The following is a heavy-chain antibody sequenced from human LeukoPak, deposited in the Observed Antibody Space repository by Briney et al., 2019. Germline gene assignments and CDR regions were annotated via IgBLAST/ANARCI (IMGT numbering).Heavy chain of an antibody. CDR1: GFTFSNYW. CDR3: ARSMSGSFDF. Sequence: GGSLRLSCAASGFTFSNYWMHWVRQPPGKGLVWVSRINSDGTTIYSDSVKGRFTISRDNPKKTMDLQMNSLRAEDTAVYYCARSMSGSFDFWGQGTLVTVSS. V-gene: IGHV3-74*01. J-gene: IGHJ4*02. CDR2: INSDGTT. D-gene: IGHD1-26*01.